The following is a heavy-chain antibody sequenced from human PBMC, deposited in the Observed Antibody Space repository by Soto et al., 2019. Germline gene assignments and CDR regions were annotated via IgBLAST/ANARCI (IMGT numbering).Heavy chain of an antibody. CDR3: ARDQTKWLTDAFDI. J-gene: IGHJ3*02. Sequence: HVQLVPSGAEVKKPGASLKVSCKASGYTFISYGVSWVRQAPGQGLEWLGWISPYSGNTNYAQKFQGRITMTTDTSTSTGNMDLRSLRTDDTAVYYCARDQTKWLTDAFDIWGQGTMVVVSS. D-gene: IGHD5-12*01. CDR2: ISPYSGNT. CDR1: GYTFISYG. V-gene: IGHV1-18*01.